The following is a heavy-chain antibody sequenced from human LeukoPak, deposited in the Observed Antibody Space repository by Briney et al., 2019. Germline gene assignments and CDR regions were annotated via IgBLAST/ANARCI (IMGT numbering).Heavy chain of an antibody. J-gene: IGHJ5*02. Sequence: GASLQISCKSSGYIFASYWIGWVRQMPGKGLEWMGVIYPGDSTTRYSPFFQGRVTISADKSISPAYLQWSSLKASDTAMYYCARGDIVVVTATQGYNWFDAWGQGTLVTVSS. CDR2: IYPGDSTT. V-gene: IGHV5-51*01. CDR3: ARGDIVVVTATQGYNWFDA. CDR1: GYIFASYW. D-gene: IGHD2-21*02.